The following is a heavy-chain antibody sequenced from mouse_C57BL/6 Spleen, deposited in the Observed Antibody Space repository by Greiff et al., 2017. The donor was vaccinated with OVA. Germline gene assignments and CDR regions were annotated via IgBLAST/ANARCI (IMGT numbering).Heavy chain of an antibody. CDR1: GYTFTEYT. V-gene: IGHV1-62-2*01. D-gene: IGHD1-1*01. CDR2: FYPGSGSI. J-gene: IGHJ2*01. CDR3: ARHGLYYYGSSPYYFDY. Sequence: QVQLQQSGAELVKPGASVKLSCKASGYTFTEYTIHWVKQRSGQGLEWIGWFYPGSGSIKYNEKFKDKATLTADKSSSTVYMGLSRLTSEDSAVYFCARHGLYYYGSSPYYFDYWGQGTTLTVSS.